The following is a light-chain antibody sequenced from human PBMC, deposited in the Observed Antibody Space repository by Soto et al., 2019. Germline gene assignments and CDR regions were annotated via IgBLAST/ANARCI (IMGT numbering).Light chain of an antibody. J-gene: IGKJ3*01. CDR1: QSLVYSDGNTY. Sequence: EIVMTQTPLSSPVTLGQPASISCRSSQSLVYSDGNTYLTWLQQRPGQPPRLLIYQTSHRFSGVPERINGRGAGTDFTLKINRVGAEDFGVYFCMEGIQFPFTFGPGTTVDIK. CDR2: QTS. CDR3: MEGIQFPFT. V-gene: IGKV2-24*01.